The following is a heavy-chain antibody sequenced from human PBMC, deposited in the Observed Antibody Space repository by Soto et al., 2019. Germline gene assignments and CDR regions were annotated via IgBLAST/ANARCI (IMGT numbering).Heavy chain of an antibody. CDR2: ISYDGNNK. Sequence: GGSLRLSCAASGLTFSRYTMHWVRQAPGKGLEWVAVISYDGNNKYYADSVRGRFTISRDNSKNTLSLQMNSLRPEDTAVYYCARFRSERPFDYWGQGTLVTVSS. J-gene: IGHJ4*02. V-gene: IGHV3-30-3*01. CDR1: GLTFSRYT. CDR3: ARFRSERPFDY.